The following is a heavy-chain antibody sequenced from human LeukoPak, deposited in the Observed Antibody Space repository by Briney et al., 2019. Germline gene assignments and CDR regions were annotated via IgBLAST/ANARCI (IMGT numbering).Heavy chain of an antibody. CDR2: IESDGSST. CDR1: GFTFSSHW. J-gene: IGHJ3*02. D-gene: IGHD5-24*01. Sequence: GGSLRLSCAASGFTFSSHWMHWVRQAPGKGLVWVSRIESDGSSTSYADSVKGRFTISRENAKNTLYLQMNSLRGEDTAVYYCARENRVRDGYNGDAFDIWGQGTMVTVSS. CDR3: ARENRVRDGYNGDAFDI. V-gene: IGHV3-74*01.